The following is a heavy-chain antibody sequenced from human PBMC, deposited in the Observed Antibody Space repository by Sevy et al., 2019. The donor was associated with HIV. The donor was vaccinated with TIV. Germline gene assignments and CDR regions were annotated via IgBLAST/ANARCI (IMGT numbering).Heavy chain of an antibody. J-gene: IGHJ4*02. D-gene: IGHD3-22*01. CDR1: GGSISSSSYY. V-gene: IGHV4-39*01. CDR3: ARHEKTATTYYYDSSGYTHSFDY. Sequence: SETLSLTCTVSGGSISSSSYYWGWIRQPPRKGLEWIGSIYYSGSTYYNPSLKSRVTISVDTSKNQFSLKLSSVTAADTAVYYCARHEKTATTYYYDSSGYTHSFDYWGQGTLVTVSS. CDR2: IYYSGST.